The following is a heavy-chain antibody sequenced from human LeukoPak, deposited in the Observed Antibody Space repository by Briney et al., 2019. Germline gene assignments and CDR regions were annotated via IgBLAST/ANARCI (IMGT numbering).Heavy chain of an antibody. CDR1: GYTFTSYY. D-gene: IGHD6-19*01. J-gene: IGHJ4*02. V-gene: IGHV1-46*01. Sequence: ASVKVSCKGSGYTFTSYYMHWVRQAPGQGLEWMGIINPRSGSTTYTQKFQGRLTATRDTSTSTVYMELSSLRSDDTAVYYCARAPPYDRGWLEGIYWGQGTLVTVSS. CDR3: ARAPPYDRGWLEGIY. CDR2: INPRSGST.